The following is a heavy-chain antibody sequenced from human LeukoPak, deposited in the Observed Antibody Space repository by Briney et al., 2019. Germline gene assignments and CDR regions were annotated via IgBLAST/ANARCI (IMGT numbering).Heavy chain of an antibody. J-gene: IGHJ4*02. CDR3: ARETGYDPYYFDY. V-gene: IGHV3-66*01. CDR2: IYSGGST. CDR1: GGSISSYY. Sequence: PSETLSLTCTVSGGSISSYYWSWIRQPPGKGLEWVSVIYSGGSTYYADSVKGRFTISRDNSKNTLYLQMNSLRAEDTAVYYCARETGYDPYYFDYWGQGTLVTVSS. D-gene: IGHD5-12*01.